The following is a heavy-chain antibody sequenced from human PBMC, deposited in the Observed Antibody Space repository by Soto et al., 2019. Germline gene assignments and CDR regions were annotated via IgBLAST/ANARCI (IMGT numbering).Heavy chain of an antibody. CDR3: AREAIVGATHHYYGMDV. J-gene: IGHJ6*02. CDR2: INPSGGST. Sequence: GASVRVSCKASGYTFTSYYMHWVRQAPGQGLEWMGIINPSGGSTSYAQKFQGRVTMTRDTSTSTVYMELSSLRSEDTAVYYCAREAIVGATHHYYGMDVWGQGTTVTVSS. D-gene: IGHD1-26*01. CDR1: GYTFTSYY. V-gene: IGHV1-46*01.